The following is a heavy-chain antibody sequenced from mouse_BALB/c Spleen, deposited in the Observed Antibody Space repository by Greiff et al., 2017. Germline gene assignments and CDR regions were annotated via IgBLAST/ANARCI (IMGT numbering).Heavy chain of an antibody. Sequence: QVQLQQSAAELARPGASVKMSCKASGYTFTSYTMHWVKQRPGQGLEWIGYINPSSGYTEYNQKFKDKTTLTADKSSSTAYMQLSSLTSEDSAVYYCARYYYGYGAMDYWGQGTSVTVSS. CDR2: INPSSGYT. CDR3: ARYYYGYGAMDY. J-gene: IGHJ4*01. CDR1: GYTFTSYT. V-gene: IGHV1-4*02. D-gene: IGHD2-2*01.